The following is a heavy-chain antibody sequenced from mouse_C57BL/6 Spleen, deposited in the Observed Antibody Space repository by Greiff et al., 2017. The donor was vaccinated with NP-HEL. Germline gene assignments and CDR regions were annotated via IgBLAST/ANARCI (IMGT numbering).Heavy chain of an antibody. Sequence: EVQLQQSGPELVKPGASVKISCKASGYSFTDYNMNWVKQSNGKSLEWIGVINPNYGTTSYNQKFKGKATLTVDQSTSTAYMQRNSLTSEDAAVYYGVSGYDYFDYWGQGTTLTVSS. CDR3: VSGYDYFDY. CDR1: GYSFTDYN. D-gene: IGHD2-2*01. J-gene: IGHJ2*01. V-gene: IGHV1-39*01. CDR2: INPNYGTT.